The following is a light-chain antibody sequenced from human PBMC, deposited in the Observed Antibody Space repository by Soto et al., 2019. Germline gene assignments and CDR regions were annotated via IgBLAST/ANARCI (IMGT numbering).Light chain of an antibody. J-gene: IGKJ1*01. CDR2: AAS. V-gene: IGKV1-8*01. CDR3: QQYYNYPRT. CDR1: QGINSY. Sequence: AIRMTQSPSSLSASTGDRVTITCRASQGINSYLAWYQQKPGKAPKLLIYAASTLQSGVPSRFSGSGSGTDFTLTISFLQSEDFATYYCQQYYNYPRTFGQGTKVEIK.